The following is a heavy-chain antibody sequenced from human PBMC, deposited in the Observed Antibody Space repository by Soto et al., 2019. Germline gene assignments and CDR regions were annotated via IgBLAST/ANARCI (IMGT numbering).Heavy chain of an antibody. CDR2: IYYTGST. CDR3: ARKIDRYYYYGVDV. Sequence: QVQLQESGPGLVKPSETLSLSCTVSGGSVSSHNCYWSWIRQPPGKGLEWIGNIYYTGSTNSNPSLKRRVTISVDTSKNQFSLKLSSVATADTAVYYCARKIDRYYYYGVDVWGQGTTVTVSS. CDR1: GGSVSSHNCY. J-gene: IGHJ6*02. V-gene: IGHV4-61*01.